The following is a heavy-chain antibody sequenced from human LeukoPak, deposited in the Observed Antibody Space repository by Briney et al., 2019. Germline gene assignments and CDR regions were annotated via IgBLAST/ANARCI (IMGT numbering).Heavy chain of an antibody. D-gene: IGHD5-18*01. CDR1: GFTFTSYW. Sequence: GGSLRLSCAASGFTFTSYWMSWVRQAPGKGLEWVANIKQDGSEKYYVDSVKGRFTISRDNAKNSLYLQLNSLRAEDTAVYYCARDRWGYSYGGDWGQGTLVTVSS. J-gene: IGHJ4*02. CDR3: ARDRWGYSYGGD. V-gene: IGHV3-7*01. CDR2: IKQDGSEK.